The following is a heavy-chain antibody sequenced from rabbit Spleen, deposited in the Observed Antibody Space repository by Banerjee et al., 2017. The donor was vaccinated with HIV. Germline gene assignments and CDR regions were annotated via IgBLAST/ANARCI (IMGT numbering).Heavy chain of an antibody. Sequence: QEQLVESGGGLVQPERSLTLTCTASGFSLSISYDICWVRQAPGKGLERIGCIYTGNGKTYYARWAKGRFTISKASSTPVTLKMTSLTAADTATYFYARDTGSGWADALDPWGQGTLVTVS. J-gene: IGHJ2*01. CDR1: GFSLSISYD. CDR2: IYTGNGKT. CDR3: ARDTGSGWADALDP. D-gene: IGHD4-2*01. V-gene: IGHV1S45*01.